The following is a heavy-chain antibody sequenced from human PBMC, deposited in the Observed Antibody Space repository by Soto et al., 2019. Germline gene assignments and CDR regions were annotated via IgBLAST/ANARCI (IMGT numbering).Heavy chain of an antibody. CDR3: ARVWMVRGPNWFDP. V-gene: IGHV4-34*01. D-gene: IGHD3-10*01. Sequence: SETLSLTCAVYGGSFSGYYWSWIRQPPGKGLEWMGEINHSGSTNYNPSLKSRVTISVDTSKNQFSLKLSSVTAPDTAVYYCARVWMVRGPNWFDPWGQGTLVTVSS. CDR1: GGSFSGYY. J-gene: IGHJ5*02. CDR2: INHSGST.